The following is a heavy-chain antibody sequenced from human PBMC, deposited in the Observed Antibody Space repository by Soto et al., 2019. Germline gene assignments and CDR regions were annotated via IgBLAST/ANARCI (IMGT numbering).Heavy chain of an antibody. V-gene: IGHV3-33*06. CDR2: IWYDGSLQ. D-gene: IGHD5-12*01. Sequence: QVQMVESGGGVVQPGRSLRLSCAASGFSFENYGMHWVRQAPGRGLEWVAIIWYDGSLQYYAAAVKGRFTISRDNSKNRLELEMNSLRAEDTAVYYCANLWGDGYNLGQDYNGMDVWGQGTTVIVSS. J-gene: IGHJ6*02. CDR1: GFSFENYG. CDR3: ANLWGDGYNLGQDYNGMDV.